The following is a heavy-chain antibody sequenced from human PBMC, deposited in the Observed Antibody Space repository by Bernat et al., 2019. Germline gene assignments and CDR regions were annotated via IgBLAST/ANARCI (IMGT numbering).Heavy chain of an antibody. CDR3: ARGDGYYDSSCLYYYYGMDV. D-gene: IGHD3-22*01. Sequence: QVQLQESGPGLVKPSETLSLTCTVSGGSISSYYWSWIRQPPGKGLEWIGYIYYSGSTNYNPSLKSRVTISVDTSKNQFSLKLSSVTAADTAVYYCARGDGYYDSSCLYYYYGMDVWGQGTTVTVSS. J-gene: IGHJ6*02. CDR2: IYYSGST. CDR1: GGSISSYY. V-gene: IGHV4-59*01.